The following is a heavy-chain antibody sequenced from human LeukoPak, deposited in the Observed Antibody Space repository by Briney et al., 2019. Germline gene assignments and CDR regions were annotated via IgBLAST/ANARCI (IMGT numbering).Heavy chain of an antibody. CDR2: IYYSGST. D-gene: IGHD3-22*01. CDR3: ARGPDYYDSSGYYYPFDY. V-gene: IGHV4-39*07. Sequence: SETLSLTCTVSGGSISSSSYYWGWIRQPPGKGLEWIGTIYYSGSTYYNPSLNSRVTISVDTSKNQFSLKLSSVTAADTAVYYCARGPDYYDSSGYYYPFDYWGQGTLVTVSS. J-gene: IGHJ4*02. CDR1: GGSISSSSYY.